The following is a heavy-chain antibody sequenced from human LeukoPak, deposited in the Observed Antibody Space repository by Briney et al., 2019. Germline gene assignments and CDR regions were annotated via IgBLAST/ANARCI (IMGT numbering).Heavy chain of an antibody. J-gene: IGHJ4*02. D-gene: IGHD2-21*02. CDR2: ISAYNGNT. Sequence: ASVKVSCKASGYTFTSYGISWVRQAPGQGLEWMGWISAYNGNTNYAQKLQGRVTMTTDTSTSTAYMELRSLRSDDTAVYYCATLFDHVVVTALRYWGQGTLVTVSS. V-gene: IGHV1-18*01. CDR3: ATLFDHVVVTALRY. CDR1: GYTFTSYG.